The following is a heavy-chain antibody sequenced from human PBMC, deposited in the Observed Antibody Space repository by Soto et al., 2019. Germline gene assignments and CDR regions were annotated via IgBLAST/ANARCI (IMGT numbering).Heavy chain of an antibody. CDR2: INAGNGDT. V-gene: IGHV1-3*01. CDR1: GYSFISYA. Sequence: PAASVKVSCKASGYSFISYAMHWVRQAPGQRLEWMGWINAGNGDTKYSQKFQGRVTITRDTSASTAYMELSSLRSEDTAVYYCARGYDYWSGYYSVFERPEMDVWGQGTTVTV. CDR3: ARGYDYWSGYYSVFERPEMDV. D-gene: IGHD3-3*01. J-gene: IGHJ6*02.